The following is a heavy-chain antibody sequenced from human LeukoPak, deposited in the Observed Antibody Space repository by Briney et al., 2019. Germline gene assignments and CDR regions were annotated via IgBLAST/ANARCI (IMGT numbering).Heavy chain of an antibody. CDR2: INHSGST. Sequence: PSETLSVTCAVYGGSFSGYYWSWIRQPPGKGLEWIGEINHSGSTNYNPSLKSRVTISVDTSKNQFSLKLSSVTAADTAVYYCARGLGLHYYGSGSSLRPLHYWGQGTLVTVSS. CDR1: GGSFSGYY. D-gene: IGHD3-10*01. V-gene: IGHV4-34*01. J-gene: IGHJ4*02. CDR3: ARGLGLHYYGSGSSLRPLHY.